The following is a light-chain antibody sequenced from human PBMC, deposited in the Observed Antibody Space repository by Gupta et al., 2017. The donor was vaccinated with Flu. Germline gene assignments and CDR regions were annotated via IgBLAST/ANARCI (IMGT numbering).Light chain of an antibody. CDR3: QVWDTSSDHLI. CDR2: DDN. CDR1: NIASKS. J-gene: IGLJ2*01. V-gene: IGLV3-21*02. Sequence: GGNNIASKSVHWYQQKPGQAPVLVVYDDNDRPSGIPERFSGSNSGNTATLTIIRVEAGDEADYYCQVWDTSSDHLIFGGGTKLTVL.